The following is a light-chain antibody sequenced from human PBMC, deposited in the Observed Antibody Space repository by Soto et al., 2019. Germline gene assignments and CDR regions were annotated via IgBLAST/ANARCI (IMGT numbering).Light chain of an antibody. CDR1: SSAVGVYNF. CDR3: TAYTSSGTL. J-gene: IGLJ2*01. CDR2: EVR. V-gene: IGLV2-14*01. Sequence: QSALTQPASVSGSPGQSITISCTGASSAVGVYNFVSWYQQYPGKAPTLMIYEVRNRPSGVSNRFSGSQSGDTASLTISGLQAEDAANYYCTAYTSSGTLFGGGTKVTVL.